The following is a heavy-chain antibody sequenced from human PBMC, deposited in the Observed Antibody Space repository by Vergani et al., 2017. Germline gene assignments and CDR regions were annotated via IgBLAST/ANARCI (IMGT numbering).Heavy chain of an antibody. V-gene: IGHV3-30*18. Sequence: QVQLVESGGGVVQPGRSLRLSCAASGFTFSSYGMHWVRQAPGKGLEWVAFISYDGSNKYYADSVKGRFTISRDNSKNTLYLQMNSLRAEDTAVYYCAKEHSSGWYFGMGAFDIWGQGTMVTVSS. J-gene: IGHJ3*02. CDR3: AKEHSSGWYFGMGAFDI. CDR1: GFTFSSYG. CDR2: ISYDGSNK. D-gene: IGHD6-19*01.